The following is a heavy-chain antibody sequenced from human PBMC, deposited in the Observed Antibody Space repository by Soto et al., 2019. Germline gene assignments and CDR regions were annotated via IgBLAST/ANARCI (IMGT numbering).Heavy chain of an antibody. D-gene: IGHD5-18*01. CDR3: ARVGTAMVAFDI. Sequence: ASVKVSCKASGYTFTSYAMHWVRQAPGQRLEWMGWINAGNGNTKYSQKFQGRVTITRDTSASTAYMELSSLRSEDTAVYYCARVGTAMVAFDIWGQGTMVTVSS. J-gene: IGHJ3*02. CDR1: GYTFTSYA. CDR2: INAGNGNT. V-gene: IGHV1-3*01.